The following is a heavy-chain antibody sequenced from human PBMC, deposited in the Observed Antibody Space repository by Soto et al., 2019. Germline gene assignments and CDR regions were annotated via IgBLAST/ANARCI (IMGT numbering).Heavy chain of an antibody. V-gene: IGHV1-69*01. D-gene: IGHD5-12*01. Sequence: QVQLVQSGAEVKKPGSSVKVSCKASGGTFSSYAISWVRQAPGQGLEWMGGIIPIFGTANYAQKFQGRVTITADESTSTAYMELSSLRSEDTAVYYCVRGSGYSGYEGDYYYYGMDVWGQGTTVTVSS. CDR1: GGTFSSYA. CDR3: VRGSGYSGYEGDYYYYGMDV. J-gene: IGHJ6*02. CDR2: IIPIFGTA.